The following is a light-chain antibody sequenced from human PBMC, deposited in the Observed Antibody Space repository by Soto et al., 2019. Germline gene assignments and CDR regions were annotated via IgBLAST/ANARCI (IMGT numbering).Light chain of an antibody. CDR3: QQYGSSPWT. Sequence: ELVLTQSPGTLSLSPGERATLSCRASQSISSSYLAWYQQKPGQAPRLLIYGASSRATGIPDRISGSGSGTDFTLTISRLEVEDFAVYYCQQYGSSPWTFGQGTKVEIK. J-gene: IGKJ1*01. CDR2: GAS. CDR1: QSISSSY. V-gene: IGKV3-20*01.